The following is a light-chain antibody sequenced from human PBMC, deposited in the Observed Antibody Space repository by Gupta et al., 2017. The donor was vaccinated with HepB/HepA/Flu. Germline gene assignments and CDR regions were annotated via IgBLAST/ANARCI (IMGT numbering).Light chain of an antibody. J-gene: IGKJ1*01. CDR2: WAS. Sequence: DIVMTQSPDSLAVSLGERATINCRSSQSVLYNSNGKNYLAWYQQKPGQPPRLLISWASTRESGVPDRFDGSGSGTDFTLTISSLLAEDVAVYYCQQYFTTPRTFGQGTKVEIK. CDR1: QSVLYNSNGKNY. V-gene: IGKV4-1*01. CDR3: QQYFTTPRT.